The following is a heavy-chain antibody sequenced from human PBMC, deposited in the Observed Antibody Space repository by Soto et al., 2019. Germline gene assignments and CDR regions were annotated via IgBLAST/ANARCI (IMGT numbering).Heavy chain of an antibody. J-gene: IGHJ6*02. CDR2: IWYDGSNE. CDR1: GFTFNKYG. V-gene: IGHV3-33*01. Sequence: PEGSLRRAFYPSGFTFNKYGMHGVRQAPGLGLVCVSIIWYDGSNEDYADSVKGRFRIFRDNFENTLYLQMNSLRPDDTAVYYCAREDCNGRSCYPSSEEFYSYGLDVWGQGT. CDR3: AREDCNGRSCYPSSEEFYSYGLDV. D-gene: IGHD2-15*01.